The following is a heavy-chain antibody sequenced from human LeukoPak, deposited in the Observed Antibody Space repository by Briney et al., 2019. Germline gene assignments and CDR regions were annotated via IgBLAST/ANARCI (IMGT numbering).Heavy chain of an antibody. Sequence: SETLSLTCTVSGGSISSYYWSWIRQPPGKGLEWIGYIYYSGSTNYNPSLKSRVTISVDTSKNQFSLKLSSVTAADTAVYYCARAPSTYYYDSSGTLGTYYYYGMDVWGQGTTVTVSS. CDR1: GGSISSYY. V-gene: IGHV4-59*01. CDR3: ARAPSTYYYDSSGTLGTYYYYGMDV. D-gene: IGHD3-22*01. CDR2: IYYSGST. J-gene: IGHJ6*02.